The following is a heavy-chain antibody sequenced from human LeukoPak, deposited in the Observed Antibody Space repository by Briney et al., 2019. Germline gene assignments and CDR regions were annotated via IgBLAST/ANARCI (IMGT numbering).Heavy chain of an antibody. J-gene: IGHJ4*02. Sequence: ASVKVSCKVSGYTLTELSMHWVRQAPGKGLEWMGGFDPEDGETIYAQKFQGRVTMTEDTSTDTAYMELSSLRSEDTAVYYCATLGKVSIFGVVIDYWGRGTLVTVSS. CDR3: ATLGKVSIFGVVIDY. CDR1: GYTLTELS. CDR2: FDPEDGET. D-gene: IGHD3-3*01. V-gene: IGHV1-24*01.